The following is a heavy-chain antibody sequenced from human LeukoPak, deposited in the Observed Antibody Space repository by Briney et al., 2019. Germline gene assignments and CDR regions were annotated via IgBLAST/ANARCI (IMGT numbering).Heavy chain of an antibody. CDR2: INPSGGST. D-gene: IGHD3-10*01. J-gene: IGHJ3*02. V-gene: IGHV1-46*01. Sequence: GASVKVSCKASGYTFTSYYMHWVRQAPGQGLEWMGIINPSGGSTSYAQKFQGRVTMTRDTSTSTVYMELSSLRSEDTAVYYCARSRGVRGVRGAFDIWGQGTMVTVSS. CDR1: GYTFTSYY. CDR3: ARSRGVRGVRGAFDI.